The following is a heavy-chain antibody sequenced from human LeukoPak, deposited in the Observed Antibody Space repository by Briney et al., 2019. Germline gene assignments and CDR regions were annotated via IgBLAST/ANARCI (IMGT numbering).Heavy chain of an antibody. D-gene: IGHD6-13*01. CDR2: IYSGGST. CDR3: AYSTLPSWYYIDY. V-gene: IGHV3-53*01. J-gene: IGHJ4*02. CDR1: GFTVSSNY. Sequence: GGSQRLSCAASGFTVSSNYMSWVRQAPGKGLEWVSVIYSGGSTYYADSVKGRFTISKDNSKNTLYLQMNSLRAEDTAVYYCAYSTLPSWYYIDYWGQGTLVTVSS.